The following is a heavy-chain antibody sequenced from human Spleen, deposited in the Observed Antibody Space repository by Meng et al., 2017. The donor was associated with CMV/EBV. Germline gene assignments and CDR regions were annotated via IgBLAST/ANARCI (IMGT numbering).Heavy chain of an antibody. Sequence: ASVKVSCKASGYTFIGYYIHWVRQAPGQGLEWMGWINPETGDSNYAQKFQGRVTMTRDTFITTAYMEVSRLRSDDTAVYYCARERYLVPAASPDYYYYGMDVWGQGTTVTVSS. CDR3: ARERYLVPAASPDYYYYGMDV. J-gene: IGHJ6*02. CDR2: INPETGDS. CDR1: GYTFIGYY. V-gene: IGHV1-2*02. D-gene: IGHD2-2*01.